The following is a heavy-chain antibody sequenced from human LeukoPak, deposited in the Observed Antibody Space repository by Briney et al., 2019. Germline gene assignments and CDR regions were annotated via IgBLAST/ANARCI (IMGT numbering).Heavy chain of an antibody. CDR1: GFTFSNYA. D-gene: IGHD1-26*01. J-gene: IGHJ6*03. CDR3: ARDPYSGGYGDDYYYYMDV. Sequence: GGSLRLSCAASGFTFSNYAMSWVRQAPGKGLEWVSSITSTSSYMYYADSVKGQFTISRDNAQNSLYLHMGSLRAEDTAVYYCARDPYSGGYGDDYYYYMDVWGKGTTVTISS. CDR2: ITSTSSYM. V-gene: IGHV3-21*01.